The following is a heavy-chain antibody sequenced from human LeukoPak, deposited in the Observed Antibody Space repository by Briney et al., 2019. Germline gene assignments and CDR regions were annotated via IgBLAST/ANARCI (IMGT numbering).Heavy chain of an antibody. CDR1: GGSMKNSF. Sequence: SENLSLTCSVSGGSMKNSFWSWIRQPPGKGLEWIGYVSDTGITNSNPSLKSRVTFSIDTSKDQFYLKLRSVTAADTALYFCARNRFQLSEAYWFDPWGRGTLVTVSS. V-gene: IGHV4-59*01. CDR3: ARNRFQLSEAYWFDP. CDR2: VSDTGIT. J-gene: IGHJ5*02. D-gene: IGHD2/OR15-2a*01.